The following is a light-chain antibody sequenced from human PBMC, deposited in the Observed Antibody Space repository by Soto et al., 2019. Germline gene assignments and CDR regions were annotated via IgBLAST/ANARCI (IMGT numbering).Light chain of an antibody. CDR1: QIVSSY. Sequence: EIVLTQSPATLSLSPGERATLSCMASQIVSSYLAWYQQKPGQAPRLLIYDTSIRASGIPARFSGSGSGTDFTLTISSLDPEDFAVYYCQQRSNRPLTFGQGTRLEIK. CDR3: QQRSNRPLT. CDR2: DTS. V-gene: IGKV3-11*01. J-gene: IGKJ5*01.